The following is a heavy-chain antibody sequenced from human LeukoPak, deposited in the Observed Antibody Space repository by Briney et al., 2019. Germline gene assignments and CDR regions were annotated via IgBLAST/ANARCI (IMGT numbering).Heavy chain of an antibody. CDR3: ARSFGYGVDAFDI. D-gene: IGHD5-18*01. CDR2: ISGSGGST. J-gene: IGHJ3*02. Sequence: GGPLRLSCAASGFTFSSYTMSWVRQAPGKGLEWVSAISGSGGSTYYADSVKGRFTISRDNSKNTLYLQMNILRAEDTAVYYCARSFGYGVDAFDIWGQGTMVTVSS. CDR1: GFTFSSYT. V-gene: IGHV3-23*01.